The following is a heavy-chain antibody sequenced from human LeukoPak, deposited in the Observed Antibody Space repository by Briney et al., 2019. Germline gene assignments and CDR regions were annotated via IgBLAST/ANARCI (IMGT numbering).Heavy chain of an antibody. CDR2: ISQRGRH. D-gene: IGHD3-3*01. CDR1: GGSVSVYY. V-gene: IGHV4-34*01. J-gene: IGHJ4*02. Sequence: PSETLSLTCAVYGGSVSVYYWRWIRQPPGKGLEWIGEISQRGRHHYNPSLQSRVFMSVDTSKNQFALNRNSEARADTAVYYCAIVPLRFLEAFLCWGEGSLVADCS. CDR3: AIVPLRFLEAFLC.